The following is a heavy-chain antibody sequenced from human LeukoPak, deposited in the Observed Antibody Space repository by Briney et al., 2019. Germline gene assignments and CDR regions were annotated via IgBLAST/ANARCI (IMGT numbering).Heavy chain of an antibody. V-gene: IGHV3-73*01. Sequence: GGSLKLSCAASGFTFSGSAMHWVRQASGKGLEWVGRIRSKANSYATAYAASVKGRFTISRDDSKNTAYLQMNSLKTEDTAVYYCTRSMGSGWTKEDYYYYYMDVWGKGTTVTISS. CDR1: GFTFSGSA. D-gene: IGHD6-19*01. J-gene: IGHJ6*03. CDR3: TRSMGSGWTKEDYYYYYMDV. CDR2: IRSKANSYAT.